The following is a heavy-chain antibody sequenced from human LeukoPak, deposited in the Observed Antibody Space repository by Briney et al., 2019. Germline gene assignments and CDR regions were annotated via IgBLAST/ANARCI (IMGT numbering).Heavy chain of an antibody. D-gene: IGHD3-16*02. CDR2: VYDTGST. J-gene: IGHJ4*02. Sequence: PSETLSLTCTVSGGSISTKYWSWPRQPPGKGLEWVGHVYDTGSTNYNPSLRRRVTISVDTSRNQFFLKLSSVTAADTAVYFCARDYRGFTPGWFDDWGQGALVTVSS. V-gene: IGHV4-59*01. CDR1: GGSISTKY. CDR3: ARDYRGFTPGWFDD.